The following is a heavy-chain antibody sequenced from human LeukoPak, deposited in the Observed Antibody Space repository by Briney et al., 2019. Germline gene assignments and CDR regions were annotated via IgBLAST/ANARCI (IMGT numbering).Heavy chain of an antibody. V-gene: IGHV4-4*07. CDR3: ARGAGPFDY. CDR2: MYSGGGA. D-gene: IGHD6-13*01. Sequence: SETLSLTCTVSGGSISSDYWSWTRQSAGKGLEWIGRMYSGGGANYNPSLKSRVTMSVDTSKNQLSLKLNSVTAADTAIYYCARGAGPFDYWGQGTLVTVSS. CDR1: GGSISSDY. J-gene: IGHJ4*02.